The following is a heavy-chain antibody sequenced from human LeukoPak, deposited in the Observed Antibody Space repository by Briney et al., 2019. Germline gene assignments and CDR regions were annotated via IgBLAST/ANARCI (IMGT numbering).Heavy chain of an antibody. Sequence: SQTLSLTCTVSGGSISSGSYYWSWIRQPAGKGLEWIGRIYTSGSTNYNPSLKSRVTISVVTSKNQFSLKLSSVTAADTAVYYCARGIKVATGDPTGYFDYWGQGTLDTVSS. D-gene: IGHD7-27*01. CDR2: IYTSGST. CDR3: ARGIKVATGDPTGYFDY. J-gene: IGHJ4*02. CDR1: GGSISSGSYY. V-gene: IGHV4-61*02.